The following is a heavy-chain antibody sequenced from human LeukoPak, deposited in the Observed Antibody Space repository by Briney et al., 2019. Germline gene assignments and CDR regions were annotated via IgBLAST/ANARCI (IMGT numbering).Heavy chain of an antibody. V-gene: IGHV4-59*01. D-gene: IGHD1-14*01. Sequence: SETLSLTCTVSGGSISGYYWSWIRQPPGRGLEWIGYIYYTGITNYNPSLKSRVTISVDTSKNQFSLRLSSVTAADTAVYYCARGTIMVGPWGQGTLVTVSS. J-gene: IGHJ4*02. CDR1: GGSISGYY. CDR3: ARGTIMVGP. CDR2: IYYTGIT.